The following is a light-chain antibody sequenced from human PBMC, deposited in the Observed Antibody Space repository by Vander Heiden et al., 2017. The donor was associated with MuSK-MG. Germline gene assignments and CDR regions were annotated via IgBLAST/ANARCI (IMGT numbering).Light chain of an antibody. J-gene: IGKJ1*01. CDR2: AAS. Sequence: DIHLTQPPSSLSASVGDSVTITCRASQTISRSLNWYQQKPGEAPKLLIYAASSLQSGVASRFSGSGAGADFTLTISSLQPEDFATYYCQQANSPPPWTFGRGTKVEIK. CDR1: QTISRS. V-gene: IGKV1-39*01. CDR3: QQANSPPPWT.